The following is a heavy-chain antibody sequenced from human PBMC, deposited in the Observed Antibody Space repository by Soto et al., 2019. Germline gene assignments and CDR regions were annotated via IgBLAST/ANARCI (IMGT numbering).Heavy chain of an antibody. CDR2: ISWNSGSI. CDR3: AKEDYGDYAPFDY. D-gene: IGHD4-17*01. Sequence: GGSLRLSCAASGFTFSSYSMHWVRQAPGKGLEWVSGISWNSGSIGYADSVKGRFTISRDNAKNSLYLQMNSLRAEDTALYYCAKEDYGDYAPFDYWGQGTLVTVSS. J-gene: IGHJ4*02. CDR1: GFTFSSYS. V-gene: IGHV3-9*01.